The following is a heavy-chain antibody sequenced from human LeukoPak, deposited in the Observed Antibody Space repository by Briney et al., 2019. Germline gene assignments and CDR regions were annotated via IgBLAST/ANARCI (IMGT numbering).Heavy chain of an antibody. Sequence: PGRSLRLSSAASGFTFSNYAIHWVRQAPGKGLEWVAVISNDGSKKYYADSVKGRFTISRDNSKNTLYLQMDSPGAKDTAVYYCAKAFSSAYDYGPTDSWGQGTLVTVSS. CDR1: GFTFSNYA. J-gene: IGHJ4*02. D-gene: IGHD4/OR15-4a*01. CDR3: AKAFSSAYDYGPTDS. V-gene: IGHV3-30*07. CDR2: ISNDGSKK.